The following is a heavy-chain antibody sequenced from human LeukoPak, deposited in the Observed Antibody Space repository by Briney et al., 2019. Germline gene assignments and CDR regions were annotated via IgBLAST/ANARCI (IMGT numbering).Heavy chain of an antibody. CDR2: IKSKTDGGTT. V-gene: IGHV3-15*01. D-gene: IGHD3-9*01. CDR1: GFTFSNYA. CDR3: TTVLRYFDWLEAFDI. J-gene: IGHJ3*02. Sequence: TPGGSLRLSCAASGFTFSNYAMSWVRQAPGKGLEWVGRIKSKTDGGTTDYAAPVKGRFTISRDDSKNTLYLQMNSLKTEDTAVYYCTTVLRYFDWLEAFDIWGQGTMVTVSS.